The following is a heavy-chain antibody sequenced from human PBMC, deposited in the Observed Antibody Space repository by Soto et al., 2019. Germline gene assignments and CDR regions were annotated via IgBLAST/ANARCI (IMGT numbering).Heavy chain of an antibody. D-gene: IGHD2-15*01. CDR2: INPSGGST. CDR1: GYTFTSYY. Sequence: GASVKVSCKASGYTFTSYYMHWVRQAPGQGLERMGIINPSGGSTSYAQKFQGRVTMTRDTFTSTVYMELSSLRSEDTAVYYCARDTVVVVAAREYYYYYYGMDVWGQGTTVTVSS. CDR3: ARDTVVVVAAREYYYYYYGMDV. V-gene: IGHV1-46*01. J-gene: IGHJ6*02.